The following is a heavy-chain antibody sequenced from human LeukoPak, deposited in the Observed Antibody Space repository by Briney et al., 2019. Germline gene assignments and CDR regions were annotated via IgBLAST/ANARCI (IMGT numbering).Heavy chain of an antibody. CDR3: ARHMVYNWFDP. J-gene: IGHJ5*02. V-gene: IGHV4-30-4*01. CDR2: IYYSGST. D-gene: IGHD2-8*01. CDR1: GGSISSGDYY. Sequence: PSETLSLTCTVSGGSISSGDYYWSWIRQPPGKGLEWIGYIYYSGSTNYNPSLKSRVTISVDTSKNQFSLKLSSVTAADTAVYYCARHMVYNWFDPWGQGTLVTVSS.